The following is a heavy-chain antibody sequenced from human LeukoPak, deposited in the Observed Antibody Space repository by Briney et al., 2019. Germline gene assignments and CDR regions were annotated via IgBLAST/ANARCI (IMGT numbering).Heavy chain of an antibody. D-gene: IGHD4-23*01. V-gene: IGHV4-59*01. CDR2: IYYSGST. CDR1: GGSMSSYY. Sequence: SETLSLTCTVSGGSMSSYYWSWIRQPPGKGLEWIGYIYYSGSTNYNPSLKSRVTISVDTSKNQFSLKLSSVTAADTGVYYCARSYGGNRWIGFDIWGQGTMVTVSS. CDR3: ARSYGGNRWIGFDI. J-gene: IGHJ3*02.